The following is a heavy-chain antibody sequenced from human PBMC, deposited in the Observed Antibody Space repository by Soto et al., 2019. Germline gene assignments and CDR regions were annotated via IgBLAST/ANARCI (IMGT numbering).Heavy chain of an antibody. CDR1: GATLSTHG. CDR2: TISIIGTT. CDR3: AAGDSSDTGDH. Sequence: QVQLVQSGAEVKKPGSSVKVSCKASGATLSTHGISWVRQAPGQGLEWMGGTISIIGTTDYAEKFQGRVTIPADESTTTSYMELSSLRPDDTAVYYCAAGDSSDTGDHWGQGTLVTVSS. J-gene: IGHJ4*02. D-gene: IGHD5-18*01. V-gene: IGHV1-69*01.